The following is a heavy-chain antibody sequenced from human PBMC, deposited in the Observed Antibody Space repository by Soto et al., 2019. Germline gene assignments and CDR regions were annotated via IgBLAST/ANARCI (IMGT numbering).Heavy chain of an antibody. J-gene: IGHJ6*02. D-gene: IGHD1-26*01. CDR2: RSHDGRSE. CDR1: CFTFSYYA. V-gene: IGHV3-30*18. Sequence: GGSWRLSCVASCFTFSYYASHCVRQRPCEALESGAFRSHDGRSEYYRASAKVRFSVSREWPVNAVYLQMTRLRVEDTAIYHCAKEGPGGGRHFYYGMDVWGQGTTPTDSS. CDR3: AKEGPGGGRHFYYGMDV.